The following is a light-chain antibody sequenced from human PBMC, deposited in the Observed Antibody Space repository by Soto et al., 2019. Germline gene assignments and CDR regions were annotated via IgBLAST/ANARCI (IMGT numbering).Light chain of an antibody. CDR2: EVS. CDR3: SSYTTISTLEV. V-gene: IGLV2-14*01. CDR1: SSDVGGYNY. J-gene: IGLJ3*02. Sequence: QSVLTQPASVSGSPGQSITISCTGTSSDVGGYNYVSWYQQHPGKAPKLMIYEVSNRPSGVSNRFSGSKSGNTASLTISGLQAEYEADYYCSSYTTISTLEVFGGGTQLTVL.